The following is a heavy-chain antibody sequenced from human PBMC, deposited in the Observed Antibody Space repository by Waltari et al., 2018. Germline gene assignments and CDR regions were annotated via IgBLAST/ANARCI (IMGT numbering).Heavy chain of an antibody. D-gene: IGHD6-13*01. CDR2: SIPILGIA. CDR1: GGTFSSYT. J-gene: IGHJ4*02. CDR3: ARAAAGNFDY. Sequence: QVQLVQSGAEVKKPGSSVKVSCKASGGTFSSYTISWVRQAPGQGLEWMGRSIPILGIANDAQKFQGRGTITADKSTSTAYMELSSLRSEDTAVYYCARAAAGNFDYWGQGTLVTVSA. V-gene: IGHV1-69*02.